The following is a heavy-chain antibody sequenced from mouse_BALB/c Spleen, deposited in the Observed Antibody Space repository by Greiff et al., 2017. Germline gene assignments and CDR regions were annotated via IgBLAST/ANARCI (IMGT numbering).Heavy chain of an antibody. CDR1: GFNIKDTY. CDR3: ASWETAY. D-gene: IGHD4-1*01. J-gene: IGHJ3*01. Sequence: EVQLKQSGAELVKPGSSVKLSCTASGFNIKDTYMHWVKQRPEQGLEWIGRIDPANGNTKYDPKFQGKATITADTSSNTAYLQLSSLTSEDTAVYYCASWETAYWGQGTLVTVSA. V-gene: IGHV14-3*02. CDR2: IDPANGNT.